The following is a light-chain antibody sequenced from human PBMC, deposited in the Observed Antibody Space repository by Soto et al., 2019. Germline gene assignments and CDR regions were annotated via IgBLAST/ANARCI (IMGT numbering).Light chain of an antibody. J-gene: IGKJ3*01. CDR3: QQTNSFPFT. Sequence: DIQMTQSPLSVSASVGDRVTITCRASQGISNWLAWYHQKPGKAPKLLIYTASSLQGGVPSRFSGSGSGTDFTPTISSLQPEDFATYYCQQTNSFPFTFGPGTTVDVK. V-gene: IGKV1-12*01. CDR2: TAS. CDR1: QGISNW.